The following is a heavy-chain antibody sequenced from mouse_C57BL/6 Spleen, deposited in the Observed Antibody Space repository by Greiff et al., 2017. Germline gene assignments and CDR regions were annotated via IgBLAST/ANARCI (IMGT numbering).Heavy chain of an antibody. V-gene: IGHV1-15*01. CDR3: TRWRGSYFDV. D-gene: IGHD1-1*02. Sequence: VQLQQSGAELVRPGASVTLSCKASGYTFTDYEMHWVKQTPVHGLEWIGAIDPETGGTAYNQKFKGKAILTADKSSSTAYMELRSLTSEDSAVYYCTRWRGSYFDVWGTGTTVTVSS. CDR2: IDPETGGT. CDR1: GYTFTDYE. J-gene: IGHJ1*03.